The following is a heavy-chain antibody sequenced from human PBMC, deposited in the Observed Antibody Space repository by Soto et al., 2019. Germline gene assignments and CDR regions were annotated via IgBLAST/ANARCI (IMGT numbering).Heavy chain of an antibody. CDR1: GGTFSSYT. CDR2: IIPILGIA. V-gene: IGHV1-69*02. J-gene: IGHJ6*02. CDR3: ARGGPYYYGMDV. Sequence: ASVKVSCKASGGTFSSYTISWVRQAPGQGLEWMGRIIPILGIANYAQKFQGRVTITADKSTSTAYMELSSLRSEDTAVYYCARGGPYYYGMDVWGQGTTVTVSS.